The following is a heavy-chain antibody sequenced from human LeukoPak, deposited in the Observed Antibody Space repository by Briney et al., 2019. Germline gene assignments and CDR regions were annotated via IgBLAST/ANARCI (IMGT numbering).Heavy chain of an antibody. CDR3: ARDGIAVARPLDY. CDR1: GFTFSSYS. D-gene: IGHD6-19*01. Sequence: GGSLRLSCAASGFTFSSYSMNWVRQAPGKGLECVSSISSSSSYIYYADSVKGRFTISRDNAKNSLYLQMNSLRAEDTAVYYCARDGIAVARPLDYWGQGTLVTVSS. J-gene: IGHJ4*02. V-gene: IGHV3-21*01. CDR2: ISSSSSYI.